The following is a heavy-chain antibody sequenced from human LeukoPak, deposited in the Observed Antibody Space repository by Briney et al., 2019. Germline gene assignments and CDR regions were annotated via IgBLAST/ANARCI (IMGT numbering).Heavy chain of an antibody. Sequence: GGTLRLSCAASGFTFSDYAMTWVRQAPGKGLEWVSSISGSGGRTYYADSVKGRFTVSRDNSKNTLYMQMNTLRAEDTAVFYCAKVSPRYFDSSGYHFFDYWGQGTLVTVSS. CDR1: GFTFSDYA. V-gene: IGHV3-23*01. J-gene: IGHJ4*02. CDR3: AKVSPRYFDSSGYHFFDY. CDR2: ISGSGGRT. D-gene: IGHD3-22*01.